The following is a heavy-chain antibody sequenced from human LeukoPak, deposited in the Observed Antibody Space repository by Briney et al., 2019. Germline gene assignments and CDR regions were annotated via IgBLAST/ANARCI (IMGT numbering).Heavy chain of an antibody. CDR2: INPNSGGT. CDR3: ARGTTPGIAIYLDY. D-gene: IGHD6-13*01. J-gene: IGHJ4*02. CDR1: GDTFSGYY. Sequence: ASVKVSCKASGDTFSGYYLNWVRQAPGQGLEWMGWINPNSGGTDFAQRFQGRVTMTWDTSTKTGYMELSSLTSDDTAVFYCARGTTPGIAIYLDYWGQGTLLTVSS. V-gene: IGHV1-2*02.